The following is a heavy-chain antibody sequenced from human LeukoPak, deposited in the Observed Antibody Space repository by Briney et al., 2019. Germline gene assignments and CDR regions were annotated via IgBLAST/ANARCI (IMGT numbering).Heavy chain of an antibody. D-gene: IGHD6-13*01. CDR2: IIPVFGTT. CDR1: GDTFTSYG. Sequence: ASVKVSCKASGDTFTSYGISWVRQAPGQGLEWLGRIIPVFGTTNYARKFRGRVTFSTDDSTSTAFLELSSLTPEDTAVYYCAREGEGIAAAGTLLVYFDYWGQGTLVTVSS. CDR3: AREGEGIAAAGTLLVYFDY. V-gene: IGHV1-69*05. J-gene: IGHJ4*02.